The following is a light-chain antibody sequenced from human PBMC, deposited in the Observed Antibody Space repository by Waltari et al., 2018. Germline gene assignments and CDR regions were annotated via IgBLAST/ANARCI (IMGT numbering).Light chain of an antibody. CDR1: NLGENY. CDR3: QASDSRTAV. Sequence: SYELTQSPSVSVSLGQTASITCAGDNLGENYVSWYKQKPGRSPVLVIYQDNTRPSGIPGRFSGSNSGNTATLTVSGTQAMDEADYYCQASDSRTAVFGGGTKLTVL. CDR2: QDN. V-gene: IGLV3-1*01. J-gene: IGLJ2*01.